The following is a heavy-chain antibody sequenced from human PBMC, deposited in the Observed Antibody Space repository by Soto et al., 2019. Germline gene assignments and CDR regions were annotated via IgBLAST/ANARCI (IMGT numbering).Heavy chain of an antibody. CDR1: GFSLSTSGVG. CDR3: AHSGIGFPFDY. Sequence: QITLKESGPTLVKPTQPLTLTCTFSGFSLSTSGVGVGWIRQPPGKALEWLALIYWDDDKRYSPSLKSRLTITKDPSKNQVGLTITNMDPVYTATYYCAHSGIGFPFDYWGQGTLVTVSS. V-gene: IGHV2-5*02. CDR2: IYWDDDK. J-gene: IGHJ4*02.